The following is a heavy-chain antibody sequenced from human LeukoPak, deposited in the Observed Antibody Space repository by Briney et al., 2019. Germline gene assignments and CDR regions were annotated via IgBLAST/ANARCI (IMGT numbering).Heavy chain of an antibody. CDR1: GFTFSSYS. D-gene: IGHD6-13*01. V-gene: IGHV3-21*04. CDR2: ISSSSSYI. CDR3: ASKDFSSSHV. Sequence: GGSLRLSCAASGFTFSSYSMNWVRQAPGKGLEWVSSISSSSSYIYYADSVKGRFTISRDNSKNTLYLQMNSLRAEDTAVYYCASKDFSSSHVWGQGTLVTVSS. J-gene: IGHJ4*02.